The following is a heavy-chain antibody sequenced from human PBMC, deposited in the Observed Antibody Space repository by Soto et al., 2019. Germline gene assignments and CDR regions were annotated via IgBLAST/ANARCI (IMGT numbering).Heavy chain of an antibody. CDR1: GFPFTTYG. CDR2: ISYDGSNR. J-gene: IGHJ4*02. Sequence: QVQLVESGGGVVQPGRSLRLSCAASGFPFTTYGMHWVREGPGKGLEWVAVISYDGSNRYYADSVKGRFTISRDNSKNTRYLQMNDLGPEDTALYYCVGGQYYFAYRGQGTLVTVPS. V-gene: IGHV3-30*03. CDR3: VGGQYYFAY. D-gene: IGHD3-10*01.